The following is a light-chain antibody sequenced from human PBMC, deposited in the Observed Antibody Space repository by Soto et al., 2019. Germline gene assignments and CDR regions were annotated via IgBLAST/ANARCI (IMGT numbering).Light chain of an antibody. CDR3: NSYTSDSTVL. CDR2: EVN. CDR1: SSDVGGYDY. J-gene: IGLJ2*01. Sequence: QSALTQPASVSGSPGQSITISCTGTSSDVGGYDYVSWYQHHPGKAPKLMIFEVNNRPSGISNRFSGSKSGNTASLTISGLQVEDEADYYCNSYTSDSTVLFGGGTKLTVL. V-gene: IGLV2-14*01.